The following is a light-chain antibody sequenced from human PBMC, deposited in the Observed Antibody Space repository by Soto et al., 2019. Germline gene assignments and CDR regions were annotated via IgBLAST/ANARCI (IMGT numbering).Light chain of an antibody. CDR2: GPS. V-gene: IGKV3-20*01. Sequence: PGEIATLSCRTSQRVSSDFLAWYQQKAGQAPRLLIYGPSNRATGVPDRFIGGGSGTDFTLTISRLEPEDFAVYYCRQYGRSLGFAVGGGTKVDIK. CDR1: QRVSSDF. J-gene: IGKJ4*01. CDR3: RQYGRSLGFA.